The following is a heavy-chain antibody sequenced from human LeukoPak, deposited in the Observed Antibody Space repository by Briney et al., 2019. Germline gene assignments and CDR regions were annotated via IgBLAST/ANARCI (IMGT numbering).Heavy chain of an antibody. CDR3: ARGWGFGSIDY. V-gene: IGHV1-2*02. CDR2: ISPSSGGT. Sequence: ASVEVSCKASGYTFTDYYVHWVRQAPGQGLEWMGWISPSSGGTNYAQKFQGRVTMTRDTSISTAYMELSSLRSDDTAVYYCARGWGFGSIDYWGQGTLVTVSS. D-gene: IGHD7-27*01. CDR1: GYTFTDYY. J-gene: IGHJ4*02.